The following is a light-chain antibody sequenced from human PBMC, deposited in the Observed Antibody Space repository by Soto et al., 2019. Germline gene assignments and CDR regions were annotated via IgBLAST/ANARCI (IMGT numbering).Light chain of an antibody. CDR2: DAS. CDR1: QNIRNL. J-gene: IGKJ5*01. Sequence: DIPLTQAPSTLSSSVGDSFAITCLASQNIRNLLSWYQQKPGKAPKPLISDASTLKTGVTSRFSGSGSGSELHFTINGLQPDDFATYFCQKYNTSSTFGKGTRMEIK. V-gene: IGKV1-5*01. CDR3: QKYNTSST.